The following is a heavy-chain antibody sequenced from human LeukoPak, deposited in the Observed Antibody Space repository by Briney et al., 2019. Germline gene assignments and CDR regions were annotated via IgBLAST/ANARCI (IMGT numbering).Heavy chain of an antibody. V-gene: IGHV3-30-3*01. CDR3: ARGLAGSSCDS. Sequence: GGSLRLSCAASGFIFSSYAMHGVRQAPGKGLEGVAVISYDGSNKYYADSVKGRFTISRDNSKNTLYLQMNSLRAEDTAVYYCARGLAGSSCDSWGQGTLVTVSS. CDR1: GFIFSSYA. CDR2: ISYDGSNK. D-gene: IGHD6-6*01. J-gene: IGHJ4*02.